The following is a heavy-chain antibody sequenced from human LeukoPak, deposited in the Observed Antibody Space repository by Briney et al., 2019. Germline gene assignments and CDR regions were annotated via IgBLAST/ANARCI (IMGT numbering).Heavy chain of an antibody. CDR3: ARWHQMVMTDWFDP. Sequence: SVKVSCKSSGGTFNNFAFSWVRQAPGQRLEWMGRITPMVGVTNYAQNFQGRVTLTADKATTTVYIELIDLRTEETAVEYCARWHQMVMTDWFDPWGQGTLVTVSS. D-gene: IGHD2-21*02. CDR2: ITPMVGVT. J-gene: IGHJ5*02. CDR1: GGTFNNFA. V-gene: IGHV1-69*04.